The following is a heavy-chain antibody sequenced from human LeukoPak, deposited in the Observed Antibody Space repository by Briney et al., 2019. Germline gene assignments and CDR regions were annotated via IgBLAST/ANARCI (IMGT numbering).Heavy chain of an antibody. CDR1: GGTFSSYA. D-gene: IGHD6-13*01. V-gene: IGHV1-69*13. CDR2: IIPIFGTA. J-gene: IGHJ4*02. CDR3: ARAPMYSSSWWRFDY. Sequence: GASVKVSCKASGGTFSSYAISWVRQAPGQGLEWMGGIIPIFGTANYAQKFQGRVTITADESTSTAYMELSSLRSEDTAVYYCARAPMYSSSWWRFDYWGQGTLVTVSS.